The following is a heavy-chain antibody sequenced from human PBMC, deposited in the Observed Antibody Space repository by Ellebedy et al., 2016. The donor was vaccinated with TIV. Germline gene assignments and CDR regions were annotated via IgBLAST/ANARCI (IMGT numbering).Heavy chain of an antibody. V-gene: IGHV4-39*07. J-gene: IGHJ5*02. CDR3: ATVRVDTSMTTRWFDP. Sequence: SETLSLXXRVSGDSISSNSDFWGWIRQPPGKGLEWIGNIFHLGSTSYNPSLKSRVTISIDTSKNQFSLRLSSVTAADTAVYYCATVRVDTSMTTRWFDPWGQGTLVTVSS. CDR1: GDSISSNSDF. D-gene: IGHD5-18*01. CDR2: IFHLGST.